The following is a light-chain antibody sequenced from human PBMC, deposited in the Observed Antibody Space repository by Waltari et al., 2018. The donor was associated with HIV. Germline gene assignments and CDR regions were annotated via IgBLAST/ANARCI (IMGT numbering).Light chain of an antibody. Sequence: QSALTQPASVSGSPGQSIVLPCTGSSSDIGYYDYVPWYQQYPGQAPKALIYEVTSRPSGTSSRFSGSKSATTAFLAISKLQTDDEADYFCSSYTRRGTVVFGGGTRLTVL. CDR3: SSYTRRGTVV. CDR1: SSDIGYYDY. V-gene: IGLV2-14*01. J-gene: IGLJ2*01. CDR2: EVT.